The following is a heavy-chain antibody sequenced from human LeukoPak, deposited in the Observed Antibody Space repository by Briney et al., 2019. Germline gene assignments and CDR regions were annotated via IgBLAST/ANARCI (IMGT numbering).Heavy chain of an antibody. CDR3: ARVGVGATFGRLPVDF. CDR2: ISYSGSS. D-gene: IGHD1-26*01. V-gene: IGHV4-39*07. J-gene: IGHJ4*02. Sequence: SETLSLTCTVSGGSISSSSYYWGWIRQPPGKGLEWIGSISYSGSSYYNPSLKSRVTISVDTSRNQFSLKLSSVTAADTAVYYCARVGVGATFGRLPVDFWGQGTLVTVSS. CDR1: GGSISSSSYY.